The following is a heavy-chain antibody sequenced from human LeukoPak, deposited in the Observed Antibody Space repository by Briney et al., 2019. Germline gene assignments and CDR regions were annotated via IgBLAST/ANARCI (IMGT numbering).Heavy chain of an antibody. CDR3: ARDDCSSISCYHNWFDP. D-gene: IGHD2-2*01. CDR2: IKQDGSGE. CDR1: GFTFSSYW. V-gene: IGHV3-7*01. J-gene: IGHJ5*02. Sequence: PGGSLRLSCAASGFTFSSYWMSWVRQAPGKGLEWVANIKQDGSGEYYVDSVKGRFTISRDNAKNSLYLQMNSLRAEDTAVYYCARDDCSSISCYHNWFDPWGQGTLVTVSS.